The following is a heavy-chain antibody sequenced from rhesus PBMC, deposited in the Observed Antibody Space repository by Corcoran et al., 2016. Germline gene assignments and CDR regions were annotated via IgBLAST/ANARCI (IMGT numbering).Heavy chain of an antibody. D-gene: IGHD1-44*02. Sequence: QVQLQESGPGLVRPSETLSLTCGVSGGAISSNYWSWIRQSPGKGLELIGSIHCGRRNTNYNPTLKSRVTFSIDTSKNQVSLRLTSVTAADSALYFFARYKEMAATTPFDLWGQGVLATVSS. J-gene: IGHJ4*01. CDR3: ARYKEMAATTPFDL. CDR2: IHCGRRNT. CDR1: GGAISSNY. V-gene: IGHV4-160*01.